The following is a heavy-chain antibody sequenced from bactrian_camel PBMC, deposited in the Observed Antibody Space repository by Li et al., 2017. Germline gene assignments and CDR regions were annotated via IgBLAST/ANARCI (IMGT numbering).Heavy chain of an antibody. CDR3: ATSRFWIDYRPREADFRY. V-gene: IGHV3-3*01. D-gene: IGHD4*01. Sequence: HVQLVESGGGLVQAGGSLRLSCGSSSGYTVDSNCVGWFRRLPGKDREGIAAMYRNNPKTYYDGSVKDRFTISRDTDTRTMYLEMKDLKPDDTAVYYCATSRFWIDYRPREADFRYWGQGTQVTVS. J-gene: IGHJ4*01. CDR1: GYTVDSNC. CDR2: MYRNNPKT.